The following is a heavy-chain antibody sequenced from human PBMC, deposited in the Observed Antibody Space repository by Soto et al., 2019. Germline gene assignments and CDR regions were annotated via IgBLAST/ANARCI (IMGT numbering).Heavy chain of an antibody. Sequence: QVQLVQSGADVKKPGASVKVSCKASGYTFSDYGVSWVRQAPGQGLEWRGWISSKNGNTNFAQKFRGRVTMTTDPSTSTVYMELRSLRPDDTAVYYCAREPPETPPDYWGQGTLVTVSS. J-gene: IGHJ4*02. V-gene: IGHV1-18*01. CDR2: ISSKNGNT. CDR1: GYTFSDYG. CDR3: AREPPETPPDY.